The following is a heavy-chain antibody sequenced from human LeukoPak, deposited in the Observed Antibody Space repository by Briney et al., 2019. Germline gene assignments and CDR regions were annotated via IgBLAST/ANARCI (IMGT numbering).Heavy chain of an antibody. J-gene: IGHJ4*02. CDR1: GFPFSSHG. V-gene: IGHV3-23*01. D-gene: IGHD5-12*01. Sequence: GGSLRLSCAGSGFPFSSHGMNWVRQAPGKGLEWVSGISPGGGPTYYADSVKGRFTISRDDLKSTLYLQMKTLGAEDTAVYYCAKDGAWLRFDDWGQGILVTVSS. CDR3: AKDGAWLRFDD. CDR2: ISPGGGPT.